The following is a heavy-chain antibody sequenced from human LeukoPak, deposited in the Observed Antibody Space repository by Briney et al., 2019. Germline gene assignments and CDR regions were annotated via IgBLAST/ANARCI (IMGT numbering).Heavy chain of an antibody. D-gene: IGHD3-10*01. CDR1: GFTFITYS. CDR3: ARSVLLWFGELSYFDY. Sequence: PGGSLRLSCAASGFTFITYSMNWGRQAPGKGLGWVSYISSSSSTIYYADSVKGRFTISRDNAKNSLYLQMNSLRAEDTAVYYCARSVLLWFGELSYFDYWGQGTLVTVSS. J-gene: IGHJ4*02. CDR2: ISSSSSTI. V-gene: IGHV3-48*01.